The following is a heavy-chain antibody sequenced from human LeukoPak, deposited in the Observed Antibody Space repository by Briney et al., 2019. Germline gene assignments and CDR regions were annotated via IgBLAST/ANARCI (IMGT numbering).Heavy chain of an antibody. V-gene: IGHV3-48*01. D-gene: IGHD2-15*01. J-gene: IGHJ4*02. Sequence: GGSLRLSCAVSGFTFSSYSMNWVRQAPGKGLEWVSYISSSSSTIYYADSVKGRFTISRDNAKNSLYLQMNSLRAEDTAVYYCAKLYCSGGSCHFDYWGQGTLVTVSS. CDR1: GFTFSSYS. CDR3: AKLYCSGGSCHFDY. CDR2: ISSSSSTI.